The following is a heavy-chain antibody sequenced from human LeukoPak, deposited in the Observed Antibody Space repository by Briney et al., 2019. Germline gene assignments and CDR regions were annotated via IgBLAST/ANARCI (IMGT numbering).Heavy chain of an antibody. V-gene: IGHV3-21*01. CDR1: GFTFSSYS. Sequence: PGGSLRLSCAASGFTFSSYSMSWVRQAPGKGLEWVSSISSSSSYIYYADSVKGRFTISRDNSKNTLYLQMNSLRAEDTAVYYCAKDRNYYGSGSYYNVPVSFDYWGQGTLVTVSS. J-gene: IGHJ4*02. D-gene: IGHD3-10*01. CDR3: AKDRNYYGSGSYYNVPVSFDY. CDR2: ISSSSSYI.